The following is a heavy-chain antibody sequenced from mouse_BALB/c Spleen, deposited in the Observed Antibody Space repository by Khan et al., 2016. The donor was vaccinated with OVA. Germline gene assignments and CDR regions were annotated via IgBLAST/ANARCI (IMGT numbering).Heavy chain of an antibody. Sequence: VQLQQSGPDLVKPGASVRISCKTSGYTFTDFNPDWVKQSHGKSLEWIGYIFPNNGDIGYNQKFKTMATLTVVSFFSTVYMVLRSLTSQDSAGYYGSRSDYGSFAYWGQGTLVTVSA. CDR3: SRSDYGSFAY. V-gene: IGHV1S29*02. D-gene: IGHD1-2*01. CDR2: IFPNNGDI. CDR1: GYTFTDFN. J-gene: IGHJ3*01.